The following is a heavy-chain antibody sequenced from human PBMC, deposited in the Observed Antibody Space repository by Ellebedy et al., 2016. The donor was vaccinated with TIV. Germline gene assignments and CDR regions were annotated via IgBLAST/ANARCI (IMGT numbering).Heavy chain of an antibody. D-gene: IGHD1-26*01. J-gene: IGHJ4*02. CDR3: ARGYRMMDY. Sequence: GGSLRLSCAASGFNFRDYYMSWIRQAPGKGLEWVSFIGSSGTPTNYADSVKGRFTISRDNAKDTLYLQMSSLRAEDTAVYYCARGYRMMDYWGQGTLVTVSS. V-gene: IGHV3-11*01. CDR1: GFNFRDYY. CDR2: IGSSGTPT.